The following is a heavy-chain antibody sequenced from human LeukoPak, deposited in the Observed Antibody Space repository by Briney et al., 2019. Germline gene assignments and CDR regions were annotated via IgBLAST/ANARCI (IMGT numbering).Heavy chain of an antibody. Sequence: GGSLRLSCAAAGFTFSDYGMNWVRQAPGKGLEWVSGISGSGISTYYADSVKGRFTISRDNPKNTLYPQMNSLRVEDTAVYYCARAGGYGLIDYWGQGTMVTVSS. CDR2: ISGSGIST. J-gene: IGHJ4*02. CDR3: ARAGGYGLIDY. V-gene: IGHV3-23*01. D-gene: IGHD5-18*01. CDR1: GFTFSDYG.